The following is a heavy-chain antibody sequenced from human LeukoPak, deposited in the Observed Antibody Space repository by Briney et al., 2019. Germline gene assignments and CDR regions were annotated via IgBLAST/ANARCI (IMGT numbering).Heavy chain of an antibody. CDR1: GYTFTGYY. D-gene: IGHD6-19*01. Sequence: ASVKVSCKASGYTFTGYYMHWVRQAPGQGLEWMGWINPNSGGTNYAQKFQGRVTMTRDTSISTAYMELSRLRSDDTAVYYCARVQWLVSYWFDPWGQGTLVTVSS. CDR2: INPNSGGT. CDR3: ARVQWLVSYWFDP. J-gene: IGHJ5*02. V-gene: IGHV1-2*02.